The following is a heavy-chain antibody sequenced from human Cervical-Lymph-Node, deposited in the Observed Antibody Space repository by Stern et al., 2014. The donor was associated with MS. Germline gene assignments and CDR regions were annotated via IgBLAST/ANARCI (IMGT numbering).Heavy chain of an antibody. CDR2: INTNNGVP. V-gene: IGHV7-4-1*02. D-gene: IGHD3-3*01. J-gene: IGHJ4*02. CDR3: ARDDDSYHFDF. Sequence: VQLLQSGSELRKPGASVKVSCKASGYPFTSNNINWLRQAPGQGLEWLGWINTNNGVPTYAQGFIGRFVFSVDTSVSTAYLQISSPKPEDTAIYYCARDDDSYHFDFWGQGTLVTVSS. CDR1: GYPFTSNN.